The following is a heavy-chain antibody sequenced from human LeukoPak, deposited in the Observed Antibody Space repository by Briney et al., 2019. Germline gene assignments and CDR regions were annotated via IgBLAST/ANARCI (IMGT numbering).Heavy chain of an antibody. D-gene: IGHD6-13*01. CDR3: ARVRTIAAVGPDFHY. V-gene: IGHV1-46*01. J-gene: IGHJ4*02. CDR1: GYTFTSYY. Sequence: AASVKVSCKASGYTFTSYYIHWVRQAPGQGLEWMGIITTSGGSTSYAQNFQGRITMTRDTSTSTVYMELTSLGSEDTAIYYCARVRTIAAVGPDFHYWGQGTLVTVSS. CDR2: ITTSGGST.